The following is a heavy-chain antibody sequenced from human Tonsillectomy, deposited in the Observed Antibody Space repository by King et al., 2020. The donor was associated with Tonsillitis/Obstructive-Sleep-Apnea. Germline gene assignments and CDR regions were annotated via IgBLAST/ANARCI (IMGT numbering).Heavy chain of an antibody. CDR2: ISYDGINK. V-gene: IGHV3-30*18. CDR3: AKGQWGLWLVLDY. J-gene: IGHJ4*02. CDR1: GFTFSSYG. D-gene: IGHD6-19*01. Sequence: VQLVESGGGVVQPGRSLRLSCAASGFTFSSYGMHWVRQAPGKGLEWLAVISYDGINKYYADSVKGRFTISRDNSKNTVSLQMNSLRGDDTAAYYCAKGQWGLWLVLDYWGQGTLVTVSS.